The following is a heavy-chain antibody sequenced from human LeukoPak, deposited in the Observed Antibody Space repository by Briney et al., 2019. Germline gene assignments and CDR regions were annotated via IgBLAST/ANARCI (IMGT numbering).Heavy chain of an antibody. J-gene: IGHJ5*02. CDR2: VYNSGGT. D-gene: IGHD3-9*01. Sequence: SETLSLTCTVSGGSISSGGYFWSWIRQHPGKGLGWIGYVYNSGGTNYNPSLKSRVTMSLDTSKNQFSLKLSSVTAADTAVYYCAKDRPRLRYEWNWFDPWGQGTLVTVSS. V-gene: IGHV4-31*03. CDR3: AKDRPRLRYEWNWFDP. CDR1: GGSISSGGYF.